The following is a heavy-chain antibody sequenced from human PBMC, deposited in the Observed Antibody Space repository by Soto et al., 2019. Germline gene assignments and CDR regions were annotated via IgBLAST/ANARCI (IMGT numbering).Heavy chain of an antibody. Sequence: ESGGGVVQPGRSLRLSCAASGFTFSSYGMHWVRQAPGKGLEWVAVIWYDGSNKYYADSVKGRFTISRDNSKNTLYLQMNSLRAEDTAVYYCARDVLGIAAAENAFDIWGQGTMVTVSS. CDR2: IWYDGSNK. CDR1: GFTFSSYG. CDR3: ARDVLGIAAAENAFDI. J-gene: IGHJ3*02. D-gene: IGHD6-13*01. V-gene: IGHV3-33*01.